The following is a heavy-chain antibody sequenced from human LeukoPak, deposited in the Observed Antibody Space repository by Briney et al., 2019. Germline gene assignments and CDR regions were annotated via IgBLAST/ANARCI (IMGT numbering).Heavy chain of an antibody. Sequence: SVKVSCKASGGTFSSYAISWVRQAPGQGLEWMGGIIPIFGTANYAQKLQGRVTITTDESTSTAYMELSSLRSEDTAVYYCASRRSSSWYEDYWGQGTLVTVSS. CDR3: ASRRSSSWYEDY. CDR2: IIPIFGTA. V-gene: IGHV1-69*05. CDR1: GGTFSSYA. D-gene: IGHD6-13*01. J-gene: IGHJ4*02.